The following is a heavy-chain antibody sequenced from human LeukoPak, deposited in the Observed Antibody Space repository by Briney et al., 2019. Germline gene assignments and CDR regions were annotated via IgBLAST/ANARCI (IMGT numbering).Heavy chain of an antibody. Sequence: ASVKVSCKASGYTFTSYDINWVRQATGQGLEWMGWMNPNSGNTGYAQKFQGRVTITRNTSISTAYMELSSLRSEDTAVYYCARGRGSSGSYYYYYMDVWGKGTTVTVSS. CDR2: MNPNSGNT. CDR1: GYTFTSYD. CDR3: ARGRGSSGSYYYYYMDV. D-gene: IGHD6-6*01. J-gene: IGHJ6*03. V-gene: IGHV1-8*01.